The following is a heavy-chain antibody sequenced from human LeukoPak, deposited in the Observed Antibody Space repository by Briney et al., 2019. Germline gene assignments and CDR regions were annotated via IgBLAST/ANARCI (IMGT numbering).Heavy chain of an antibody. D-gene: IGHD2-2*01. J-gene: IGHJ6*03. CDR1: GFTFSSYA. CDR2: ISGSGGST. V-gene: IGHV3-23*01. CDR3: ARDPSHCSSTSCYPLDYYMDV. Sequence: PGGSLRLSCAASGFTFSSYAMSWVRQAPGKGLEWDSAISGSGGSTYYADSVKGRFTISRDNAKNSLYLQMNSLRAEDTAVYYCARDPSHCSSTSCYPLDYYMDVWGKGTTVTVSS.